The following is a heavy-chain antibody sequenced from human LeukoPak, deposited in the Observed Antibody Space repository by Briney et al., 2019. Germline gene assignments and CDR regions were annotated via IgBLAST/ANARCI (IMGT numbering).Heavy chain of an antibody. CDR1: GYTFTSYG. J-gene: IGHJ4*02. Sequence: ASVKVSCKASGYTFTSYGISWVRQAPGQGLEWMGWISAYNGNTNYAQKLQGGVTMTTDTSTSTAYMELRSLRSDDTAVYYCARVSWAAVVVVARPFDYWGQGTLVTVSS. D-gene: IGHD2-2*01. CDR3: ARVSWAAVVVVARPFDY. V-gene: IGHV1-18*01. CDR2: ISAYNGNT.